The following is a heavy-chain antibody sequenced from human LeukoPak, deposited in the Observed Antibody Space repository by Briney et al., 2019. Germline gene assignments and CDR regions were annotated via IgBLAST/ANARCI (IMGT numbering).Heavy chain of an antibody. CDR1: GGSISSSSYY. Sequence: RPSETLSLTCNVSGGSISSSSYYSGWVRQPPGKGLEWIGSMFYGGTTYYNPSLKSRVTISVDTSKNQCSLKLTSVTAADTAVYYCARHRAYDSGTYYRWFDPRGPGTLVTVSS. J-gene: IGHJ5*02. CDR3: ARHRAYDSGTYYRWFDP. D-gene: IGHD3-22*01. CDR2: MFYGGTT. V-gene: IGHV4-39*01.